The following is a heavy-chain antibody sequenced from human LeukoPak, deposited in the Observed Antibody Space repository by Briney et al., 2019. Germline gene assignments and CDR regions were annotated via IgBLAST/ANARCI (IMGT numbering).Heavy chain of an antibody. Sequence: SVKVSCKASGGTFSSYAISWVRQAPGQGLEWMGGIIPIFGTANYAQKFQGRVTITANKSTSTAYMELSSLRSEDTAVYYCARVHSSGWSGVDYWGQGTLVTVSS. CDR3: ARVHSSGWSGVDY. CDR2: IIPIFGTA. CDR1: GGTFSSYA. V-gene: IGHV1-69*06. J-gene: IGHJ4*02. D-gene: IGHD6-19*01.